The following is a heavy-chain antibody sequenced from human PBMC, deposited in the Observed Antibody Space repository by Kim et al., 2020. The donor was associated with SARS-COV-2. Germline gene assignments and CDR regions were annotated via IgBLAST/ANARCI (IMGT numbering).Heavy chain of an antibody. CDR3: AKDLVGASSSF. D-gene: IGHD6-6*01. V-gene: IGHV3-23*01. CDR1: GFTFSSYA. CDR2: IIGSGGGT. Sequence: GGSLRLSCAASGFTFSSYAMTWVRQAPGKGLEWVSGIIGSGGGTYYSDSVKGRFTISRDNSKNTLYLQMNSLRAEDTAVYYCAKDLVGASSSFGGQGTLVTVSS. J-gene: IGHJ4*02.